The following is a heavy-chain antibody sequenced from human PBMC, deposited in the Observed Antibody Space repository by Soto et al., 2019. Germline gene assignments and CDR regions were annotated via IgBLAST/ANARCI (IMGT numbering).Heavy chain of an antibody. CDR2: IYYSGST. CDR1: GGSISSYY. J-gene: IGHJ6*02. Sequence: QVQLQESGPGLVKPSETLSLTCTVSGGSISSYYWSWIRQPPGKGLEWIGYIYYSGSTNYNPSLKSRVIISVDTSKNQFSLKLSSVTAADPAVYYCARDNYYYYGMDVWGQGTTVTVSS. CDR3: ARDNYYYYGMDV. V-gene: IGHV4-59*01.